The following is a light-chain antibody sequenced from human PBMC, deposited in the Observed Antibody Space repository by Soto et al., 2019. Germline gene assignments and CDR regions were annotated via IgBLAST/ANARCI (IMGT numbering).Light chain of an antibody. J-gene: IGLJ1*01. CDR3: ISYTSFATYV. CDR2: DVT. CDR1: STVIGAYKF. V-gene: IGLV2-14*03. Sequence: QSVLTQPASVSASPGQSITISCTGTSTVIGAYKFVSWYQQHPGKAPKLMIYDVTSRPSGVSNRFSGSKSGNTASLIISGLQAEDEADYYCISYTSFATYVFGTGTKVTV.